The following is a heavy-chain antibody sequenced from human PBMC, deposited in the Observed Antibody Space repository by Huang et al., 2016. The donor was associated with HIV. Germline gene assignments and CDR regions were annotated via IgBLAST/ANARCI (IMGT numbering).Heavy chain of an antibody. V-gene: IGHV1-69*01. Sequence: QVQLVQSGAEVKKPGSSVKVSCKASGGSFRNFAIGWVRQAPGQGLEWMGGINPTLGTANDAQKFQGRVTSIADESTSTAYMELSSLRSEDTAVYYCATVDYYDTSGPQRGYFDNWGQGTLVTVSS. D-gene: IGHD3-22*01. CDR1: GGSFRNFA. CDR2: INPTLGTA. CDR3: ATVDYYDTSGPQRGYFDN. J-gene: IGHJ4*02.